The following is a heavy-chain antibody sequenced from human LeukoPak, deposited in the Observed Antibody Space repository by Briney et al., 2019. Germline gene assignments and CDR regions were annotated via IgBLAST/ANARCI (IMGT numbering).Heavy chain of an antibody. CDR2: ISWDGGTT. D-gene: IGHD3-10*02. CDR3: AELGITMIGGV. CDR1: GFTFDDYA. V-gene: IGHV3-43D*04. J-gene: IGHJ6*04. Sequence: GGSLRLSCAASGFTFDDYAMHWVRQAPGKGLEWVSFISWDGGTTYYADSVKGRFTISRDNSKNSLYLQMNSLRAEDTAVYYCAELGITMIGGVWGKGTTVTISS.